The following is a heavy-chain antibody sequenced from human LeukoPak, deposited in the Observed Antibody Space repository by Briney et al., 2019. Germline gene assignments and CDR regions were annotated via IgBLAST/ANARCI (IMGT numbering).Heavy chain of an antibody. CDR3: ARTTYCSSTSCLGMDY. D-gene: IGHD2-2*01. J-gene: IGHJ4*02. V-gene: IGHV5-51*01. Sequence: GESLKISCKGSGYSFTSYWIGWVRQMPGKGLEWMGIIYPGDSDTRYSPSFQGQVTISADKSISNAYLQWSSLKASDTAMYYCARTTYCSSTSCLGMDYWGQGTLVTVSS. CDR2: IYPGDSDT. CDR1: GYSFTSYW.